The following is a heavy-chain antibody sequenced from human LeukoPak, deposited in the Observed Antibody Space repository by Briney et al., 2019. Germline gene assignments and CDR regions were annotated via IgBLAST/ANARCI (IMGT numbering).Heavy chain of an antibody. Sequence: ASVKVSCKASGYTFTGYYMHWVRQAPGQGLEWMGWINPNSGGTNYAQKFQGRVTMTRDTSISTAYMELSRLRFDDTAVYYCARARHRGSYYFDYWGQGTLVTVSS. V-gene: IGHV1-2*02. CDR1: GYTFTGYY. CDR3: ARARHRGSYYFDY. D-gene: IGHD1-26*01. CDR2: INPNSGGT. J-gene: IGHJ4*02.